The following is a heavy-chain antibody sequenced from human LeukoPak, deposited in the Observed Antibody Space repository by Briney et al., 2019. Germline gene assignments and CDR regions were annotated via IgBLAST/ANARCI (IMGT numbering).Heavy chain of an antibody. CDR3: ARDLGVMVRAFDI. V-gene: IGHV4-61*08. CDR1: GGSITSSGYF. CDR2: IYYSGST. Sequence: SETLSLSCTVSGGSITSSGYFWGWIRQPPGKRLEWIGYIYYSGSTSYNPSLKSRVTISVDTSKNQISLKLSSVTAADTAVYYCARDLGVMVRAFDIWGQGTMVTVSS. J-gene: IGHJ3*02. D-gene: IGHD5-18*01.